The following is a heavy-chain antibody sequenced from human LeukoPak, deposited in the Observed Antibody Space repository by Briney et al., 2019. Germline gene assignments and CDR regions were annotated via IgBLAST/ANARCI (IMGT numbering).Heavy chain of an antibody. CDR1: GFTFSSYG. CDR3: AKDRGSYSPLYYFDY. D-gene: IGHD1-26*01. Sequence: PGGSLRLSCAAFGFTFSSYGMHWVRQAPGKGLEWVSLISYDGNNEYYANSVQGRFTISRDNSKNTLYLQMNSLRAEDTAVYYCAKDRGSYSPLYYFDYWGQGTLVTVSS. J-gene: IGHJ4*02. V-gene: IGHV3-30*18. CDR2: ISYDGNNE.